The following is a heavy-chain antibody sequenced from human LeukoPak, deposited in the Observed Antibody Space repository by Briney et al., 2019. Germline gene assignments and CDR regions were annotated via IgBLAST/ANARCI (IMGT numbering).Heavy chain of an antibody. D-gene: IGHD3-10*01. Sequence: SETLSLTCTVSGASINNNFWTWIAQRPGKGLKWRGYTYSSGSANYNPFLKSRTITSGDTSKNQISQNLTSVTAADTAVYFCAGHRDYNGSWGHGTLVTVSS. J-gene: IGHJ4*01. CDR3: AGHRDYNGS. CDR1: GASINNNF. V-gene: IGHV4-59*08. CDR2: TYSSGSA.